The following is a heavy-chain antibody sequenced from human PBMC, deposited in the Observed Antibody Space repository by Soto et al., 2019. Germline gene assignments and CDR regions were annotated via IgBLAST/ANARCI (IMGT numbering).Heavy chain of an antibody. Sequence: EVQVSESGGGLVQPGGSLRLSCATSGFTFSNYPMNWVRQAPGKGLEWVSGISAGGDRTYYAVSVKGRFTIFRDNSKNSVSLRMNRLRVEDTAVYYCARRVWGQGTLVTVSS. V-gene: IGHV3-23*01. J-gene: IGHJ4*02. CDR3: ARRV. CDR1: GFTFSNYP. CDR2: ISAGGDRT.